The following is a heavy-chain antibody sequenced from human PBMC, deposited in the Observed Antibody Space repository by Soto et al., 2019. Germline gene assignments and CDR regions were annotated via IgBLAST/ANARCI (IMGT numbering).Heavy chain of an antibody. D-gene: IGHD3-22*01. CDR3: ASSPRGYYDSSGYYLSSEYFQH. CDR2: IYPGDSDT. Sequence: GESLKISCKGSGYSFTSYWISWVRQMPGKGLEWMGIIYPGDSDTRYSPSFQGQVTISADKSISTAYLQWSSLKASDTAMYYCASSPRGYYDSSGYYLSSEYFQHWGQGTLVTVSS. V-gene: IGHV5-51*01. J-gene: IGHJ1*01. CDR1: GYSFTSYW.